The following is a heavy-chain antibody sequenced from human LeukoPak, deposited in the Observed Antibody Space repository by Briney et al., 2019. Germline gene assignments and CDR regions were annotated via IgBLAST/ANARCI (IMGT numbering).Heavy chain of an antibody. J-gene: IGHJ5*02. CDR3: ARQSKYSRSSGLNL. V-gene: IGHV4-34*01. CDR1: GGSFSGYY. Sequence: PSETLSLTCAVYGGSFSGYYWSWIRQPPGKGLEWIGEINHSGSTNYNPSLKSRVTISVDTSKNQFSLKLRSVTAADTAVYYCARQSKYSRSSGLNLWGQGTLVTVSS. CDR2: INHSGST. D-gene: IGHD6-6*01.